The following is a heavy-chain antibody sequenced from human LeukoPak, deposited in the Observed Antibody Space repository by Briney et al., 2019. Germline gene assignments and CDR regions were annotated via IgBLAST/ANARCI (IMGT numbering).Heavy chain of an antibody. CDR2: IYYSGST. CDR1: GGSISSYY. CDR3: AISIVGATFDS. J-gene: IGHJ4*02. D-gene: IGHD1-26*01. V-gene: IGHV4-59*01. Sequence: SETLSLTCTVSGGSISSYYWSWIRQPPGKGLEWIGYIYYSGSTNYNPSLKSRVTISVDTSKNQFSLKLSSVTAADTAVHFCAISIVGATFDSWGQGTLVTVSS.